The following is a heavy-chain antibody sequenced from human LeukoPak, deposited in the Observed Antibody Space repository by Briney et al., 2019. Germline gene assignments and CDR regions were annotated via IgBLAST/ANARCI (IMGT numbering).Heavy chain of an antibody. D-gene: IGHD2-15*01. V-gene: IGHV1-2*02. CDR3: ARDGGFDY. Sequence: ASVKVSCKVSGYTLTELSMHWVRQAPGQGLEWMGWINPDSGATNYAQKFQGRVTLTRDTSITTAYMELSRLRSDDTAVFYCARDGGFDYWGQGTLVTVSP. CDR2: INPDSGAT. CDR1: GYTLTELS. J-gene: IGHJ4*02.